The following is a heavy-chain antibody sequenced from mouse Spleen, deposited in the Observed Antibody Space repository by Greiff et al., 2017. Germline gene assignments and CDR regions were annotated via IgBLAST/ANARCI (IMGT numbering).Heavy chain of an antibody. CDR1: GFTFSDYG. D-gene: IGHD1-1*01. V-gene: IGHV5-17*01. J-gene: IGHJ4*01. CDR3: ARPPHYYGSSSYAMDY. Sequence: EVHLVESGGGLVKPGGSLKLSCAASGFTFSDYGMHWVRQAPEKGLEWVAYISSGSSTIYYADTVKGRFTISRDNAKNTLFLQMTSLRSEDTAMYYCARPPHYYGSSSYAMDYWGQGTSVTVSS. CDR2: ISSGSSTI.